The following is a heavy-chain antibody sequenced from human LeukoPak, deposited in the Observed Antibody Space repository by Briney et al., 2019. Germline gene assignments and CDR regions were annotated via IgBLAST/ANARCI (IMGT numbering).Heavy chain of an antibody. CDR2: ISYDGSNK. D-gene: IGHD1-26*01. CDR1: AFPLNYYR. CDR3: AKDNVSVGATRFMDV. V-gene: IGHV3-30*18. Sequence: GGSLTLTCAASAFPLNYYRMQWLGQAPGKGLEWVAVISYDGSNKYYADSVKGRFTISRDNTNTTLYLQMNGLRAEDTAVYYCAKDNVSVGATRFMDVWGQGTTVTVSS. J-gene: IGHJ6*02.